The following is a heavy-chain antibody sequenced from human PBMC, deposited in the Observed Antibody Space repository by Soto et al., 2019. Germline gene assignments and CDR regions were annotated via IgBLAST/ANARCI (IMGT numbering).Heavy chain of an antibody. V-gene: IGHV1-18*01. J-gene: IGHJ6*03. D-gene: IGHD2-2*01. CDR2: ISAYNGNT. CDR3: AMLETRAAIFPGYYYYSMDV. CDR1: GYTFTSYG. Sequence: QVQLVQSGAEVKKPGASVKVSCKASGYTFTSYGISWVRQAPGQGLEWMGWISAYNGNTNYAQKLQGRVTMTTDTSTSTAYMELRSLRSDDTAVYYCAMLETRAAIFPGYYYYSMDVWGKGTTVTVSS.